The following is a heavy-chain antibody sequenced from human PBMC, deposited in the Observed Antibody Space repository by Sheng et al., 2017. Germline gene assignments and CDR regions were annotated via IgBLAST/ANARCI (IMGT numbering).Heavy chain of an antibody. Sequence: QVQLQESGPGLVKPSETLSLTCTVSGGSISSYYWSWIRQPPGKGLEWIGYIYYSGSTNYNPSLKSRVTISVDTSKNQFSLKLSSVTAADTAVYYCARVGPPLGSGSYFFDYWGLGNPGHRLL. J-gene: IGHJ4*02. CDR1: GGSISSYY. CDR3: ARVGPPLGSGSYFFDY. V-gene: IGHV4-59*01. CDR2: IYYSGST. D-gene: IGHD3-10*02.